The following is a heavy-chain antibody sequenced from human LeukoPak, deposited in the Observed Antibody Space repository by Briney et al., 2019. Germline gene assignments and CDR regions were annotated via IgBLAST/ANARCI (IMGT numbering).Heavy chain of an antibody. V-gene: IGHV3-53*01. CDR1: GFTVSNTY. Sequence: GGSLRLSCAASGFTVSNTYMSWVRQAPGKGLEWVSLIYSGGTTYYADSVKGRFTMTRHNSKNTLYLQMNSLRAEDTAVYYCAKMQEYYYDSSGYYYWGQGTLVTVSS. J-gene: IGHJ4*02. CDR2: IYSGGTT. CDR3: AKMQEYYYDSSGYYY. D-gene: IGHD3-22*01.